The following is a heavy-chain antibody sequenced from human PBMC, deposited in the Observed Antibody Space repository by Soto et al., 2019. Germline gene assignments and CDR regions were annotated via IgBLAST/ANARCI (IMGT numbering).Heavy chain of an antibody. J-gene: IGHJ4*02. CDR2: IIPIFGTA. CDR3: ARQSTYDFLSGYCD. Sequence: SVKVSCKASGGTFSSYAISWVRQAPGQGLEWMGGIIPIFGTANYAQEFQGRVTITADKSTSTAYMELSSLRSEDTAVYYCARQSTYDFLSGYCDWGQGTLVTVSS. V-gene: IGHV1-69*06. D-gene: IGHD3-3*01. CDR1: GGTFSSYA.